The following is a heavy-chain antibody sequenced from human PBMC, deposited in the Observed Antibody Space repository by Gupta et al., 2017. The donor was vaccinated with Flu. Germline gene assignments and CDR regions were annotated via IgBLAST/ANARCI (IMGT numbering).Heavy chain of an antibody. CDR3: ARDRVYQATTTLYYYYGMDV. D-gene: IGHD4-4*01. J-gene: IGHJ6*02. V-gene: IGHV3-48*03. CDR2: ISSSGSTI. CDR1: GFTFSSYE. Sequence: EVQLVESGGGLVQPGGSLRLSCAASGFTFSSYEMNWVRQAPGKGLEWVSYISSSGSTIYYADSVKGRFTISRDNAKNSLYLQMNSLRAEDTAVYYCARDRVYQATTTLYYYYGMDVWGQGTTVTVSS.